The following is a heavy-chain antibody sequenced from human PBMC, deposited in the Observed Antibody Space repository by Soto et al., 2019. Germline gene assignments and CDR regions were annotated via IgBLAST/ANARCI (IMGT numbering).Heavy chain of an antibody. Sequence: SETLSLTCDVYGGSFSGYISTWLRQPPGKGLQWIGQINHSGSANYNPSLKSRVTISVHTSNSQFSLELSSVTAADTAVYYCTGAYYDIDGYILDPWGQGTSVTVSS. J-gene: IGHJ5*02. CDR3: TGAYYDIDGYILDP. CDR2: INHSGSA. CDR1: GGSFSGYI. D-gene: IGHD3-22*01. V-gene: IGHV4-34*01.